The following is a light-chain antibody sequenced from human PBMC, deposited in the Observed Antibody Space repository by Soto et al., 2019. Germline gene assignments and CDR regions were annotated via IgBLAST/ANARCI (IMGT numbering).Light chain of an antibody. Sequence: QSALTQPASVSGSPGQSITISCTGTSSDVGGYDYVSWYQQHPGKVPKLMIYEVTNRPSGVSNRFSGSKSGNTASLTISGLQAADEVDYYCSSYTNTNAQVFGGGTKVTFL. V-gene: IGLV2-14*01. CDR1: SSDVGGYDY. CDR2: EVT. J-gene: IGLJ3*02. CDR3: SSYTNTNAQV.